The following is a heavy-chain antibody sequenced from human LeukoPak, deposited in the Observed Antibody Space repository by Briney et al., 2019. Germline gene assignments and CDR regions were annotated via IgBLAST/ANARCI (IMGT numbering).Heavy chain of an antibody. D-gene: IGHD2-21*01. Sequence: GGSLRLSCAASGFTFSSYAMHCVRQAPGKGLEWVAVISYDGSNKYYADSVKGRFTISRDNSKNTLYLQMNSLRAEDTAVYYCARAYSLYYYYYGMDVWGQGTTVTVSS. J-gene: IGHJ6*02. CDR2: ISYDGSNK. CDR1: GFTFSSYA. CDR3: ARAYSLYYYYYGMDV. V-gene: IGHV3-30-3*01.